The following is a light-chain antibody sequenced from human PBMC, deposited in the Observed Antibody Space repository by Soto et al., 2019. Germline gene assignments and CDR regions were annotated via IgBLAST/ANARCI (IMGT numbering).Light chain of an antibody. V-gene: IGKV2-28*01. J-gene: IGKJ5*01. Sequence: DIVMSQSPLSLPVTPGEPASISCRSSQSLLHRDGYNYLDWYLQKPGQSPKLLIYLGSNRASGVPDRFSGSGSGTDFTLKISRVEAEDVGVYYCMQALQTPITFGQGTRLEIK. CDR1: QSLLHRDGYNY. CDR3: MQALQTPIT. CDR2: LGS.